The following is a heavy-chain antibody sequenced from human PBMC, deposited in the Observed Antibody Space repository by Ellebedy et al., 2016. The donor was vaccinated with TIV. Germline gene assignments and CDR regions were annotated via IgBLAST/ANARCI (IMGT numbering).Heavy chain of an antibody. CDR2: INTGNGNR. D-gene: IGHD3-3*01. CDR3: ATREWQDPMDV. J-gene: IGHJ6*02. V-gene: IGHV1-3*04. Sequence: ASVKVSXXASGHSFTAYGIHWVRQATGQSLEWLGWINTGNGNRKYSQKFQGRVTITTDTSASTASMKLSSLMSDDTAVYYCATREWQDPMDVWGQGTTVIVSS. CDR1: GHSFTAYG.